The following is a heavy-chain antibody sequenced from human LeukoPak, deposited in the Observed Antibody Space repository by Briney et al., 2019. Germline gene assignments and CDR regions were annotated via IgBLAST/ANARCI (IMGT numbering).Heavy chain of an antibody. J-gene: IGHJ4*02. CDR2: IYHSGST. Sequence: SETLSLTCTVSGGSISSGGYYWSWIRQPPGKGLEWIGYIYHSGSTYYNPSLKSRVTMSVDRSKNQFSLKLSSVTAADTAVYYCATLGFSSGYYYYFDHWGQGTLVTVSS. CDR3: ATLGFSSGYYYYFDH. D-gene: IGHD3-22*01. V-gene: IGHV4-30-2*01. CDR1: GGSISSGGYY.